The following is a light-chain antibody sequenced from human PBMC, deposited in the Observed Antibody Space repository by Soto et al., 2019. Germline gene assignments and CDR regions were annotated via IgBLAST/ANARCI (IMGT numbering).Light chain of an antibody. CDR2: DVG. J-gene: IGLJ2*01. CDR3: SSYTTSSTHVV. CDR1: SSDVGSDNY. Sequence: QSALTQPASVSGSPGQSITISCTGSSSDVGSDNYVSWYQQYPGKAPKLMIYDVGNRPSGVWYRLSRSKSGNTASLTISALQAADEADYYCSSYTTSSTHVVFGGGTKLTVL. V-gene: IGLV2-14*01.